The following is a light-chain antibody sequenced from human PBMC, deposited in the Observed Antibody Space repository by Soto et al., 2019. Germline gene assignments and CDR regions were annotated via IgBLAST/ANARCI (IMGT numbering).Light chain of an antibody. CDR3: QQSYSI. J-gene: IGKJ5*01. CDR1: QKISIS. CDR2: GAS. V-gene: IGKV1-39*01. Sequence: DIQMTQSPSSLSASLGDRVTITCRASQKISISLNWYQQKPGKAPKLLIYGASNLQSGVPSRFSGSGSGTDFTLTISSLQPEDFATYYCQQSYSIFGQGTRLEIK.